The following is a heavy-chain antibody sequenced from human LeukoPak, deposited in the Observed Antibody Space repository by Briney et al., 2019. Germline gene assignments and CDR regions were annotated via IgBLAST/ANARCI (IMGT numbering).Heavy chain of an antibody. CDR1: GYTFTDYY. V-gene: IGHV1-69-2*01. CDR3: ARGFETFGVVTRGQNWFDP. J-gene: IGHJ5*02. CDR2: VDPEDGET. Sequence: GASVKVSCKASGYTFTDYYMHWVQQAPGKGLEWMGRVDPEDGETIYAEKFQGRVTITADTSTDTAYMELSSLRSEDTAVYYCARGFETFGVVTRGQNWFDPWGQGTLVTVSS. D-gene: IGHD3-3*01.